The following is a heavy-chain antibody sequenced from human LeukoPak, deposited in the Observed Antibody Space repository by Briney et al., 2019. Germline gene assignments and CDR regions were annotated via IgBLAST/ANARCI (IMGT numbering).Heavy chain of an antibody. CDR3: ARFYSSSWDAFDY. CDR2: INAGNGNT. D-gene: IGHD6-13*01. Sequence: ASVTVSCKASGYTFTSYAMHWVRQAPGQRLEWMGWINAGNGNTKYSQKFQGRVTITRDTSANTAYMELSSLRSEDTAVYYCARFYSSSWDAFDYWGQGTLVTVSS. V-gene: IGHV1-3*01. J-gene: IGHJ4*02. CDR1: GYTFTSYA.